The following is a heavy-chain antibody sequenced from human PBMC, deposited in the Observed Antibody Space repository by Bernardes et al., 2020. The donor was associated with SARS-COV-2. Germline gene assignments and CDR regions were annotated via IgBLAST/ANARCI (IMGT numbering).Heavy chain of an antibody. CDR1: GFTFSSYT. Sequence: GGSLRLSCAASGFTFSSYTMNWVRQAPGKGLEWISSISTSSSYISYSDSVRGRFTISRDNAKNSVSLQMNSLRAEDTAVFYCAGYGSGSYKWFDPWGQGTLVTVSS. CDR2: ISTSSSYI. D-gene: IGHD3-10*01. V-gene: IGHV3-21*04. CDR3: AGYGSGSYKWFDP. J-gene: IGHJ5*02.